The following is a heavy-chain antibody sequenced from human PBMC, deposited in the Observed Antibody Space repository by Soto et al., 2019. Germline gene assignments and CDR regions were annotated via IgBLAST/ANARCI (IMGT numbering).Heavy chain of an antibody. Sequence: PSETLSLTWTVSGGSISSYYWSWIRQPPGKGLEWIGYIYYSGSTNYNPSLKSRVTISVDTSKNQFSLKLSSVTAADTAVYYCARLNGYSYGESYFDYWGQGTLVTVSS. V-gene: IGHV4-59*08. J-gene: IGHJ4*02. CDR1: GGSISSYY. D-gene: IGHD5-18*01. CDR2: IYYSGST. CDR3: ARLNGYSYGESYFDY.